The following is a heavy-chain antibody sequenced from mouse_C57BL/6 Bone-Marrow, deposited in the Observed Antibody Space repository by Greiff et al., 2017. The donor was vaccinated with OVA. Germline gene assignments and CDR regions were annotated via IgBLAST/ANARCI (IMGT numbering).Heavy chain of an antibody. CDR2: IDPSDSYT. CDR3: AASYDYDGGFAY. J-gene: IGHJ3*01. CDR1: GYTFTSYW. Sequence: QVQLQQPGAELVKPGASVKLSCKASGYTFTSYWMQWVKQRPGQGLEWIGEIDPSDSYTNYNQKFKGKATLTVDTSSSTAYMQLSSLTSEYSAVYYCAASYDYDGGFAYWGQGTLVTVSA. V-gene: IGHV1-50*01. D-gene: IGHD2-4*01.